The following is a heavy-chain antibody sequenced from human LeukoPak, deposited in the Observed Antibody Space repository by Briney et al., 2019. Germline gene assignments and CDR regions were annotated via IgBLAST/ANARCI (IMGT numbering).Heavy chain of an antibody. D-gene: IGHD3-3*01. J-gene: IGHJ4*02. Sequence: SETLSLTCTVSGGSISSYYWSWIRQLPGKGLEWIGYIYYSGSTNYNPSLKSRVTISVDTSKNQFSLKLSSVTAADTAVYYCARHDYDFWSGYIYWGQGTLVTVSS. V-gene: IGHV4-59*08. CDR1: GGSISSYY. CDR3: ARHDYDFWSGYIY. CDR2: IYYSGST.